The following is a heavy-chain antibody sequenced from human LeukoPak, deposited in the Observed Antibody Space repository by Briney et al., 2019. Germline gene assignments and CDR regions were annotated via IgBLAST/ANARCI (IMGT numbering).Heavy chain of an antibody. CDR2: VSSSGTNT. Sequence: GGSLRLSCAASGFTVSYNYMTWVRQAPGKGLEWVSSVSSSGTNTDYADSVKGRFTISRDNGRNTLYLQMYSLRAEDTAVYYCASYLTSIPSGMDVWGQGTTVTVSS. D-gene: IGHD2/OR15-2a*01. V-gene: IGHV3-74*01. CDR3: ASYLTSIPSGMDV. J-gene: IGHJ6*02. CDR1: GFTVSYNY.